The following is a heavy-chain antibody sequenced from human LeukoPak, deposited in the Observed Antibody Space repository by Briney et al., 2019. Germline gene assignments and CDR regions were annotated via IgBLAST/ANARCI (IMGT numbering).Heavy chain of an antibody. Sequence: SGGSLRLSCAASGFTFSSYAMSWVRQAPGKGLEWVSGIIGSGGSTYYADSVKGRYTISRDNSKNTLYLQMNSLRAEDTAVYYCAKVIYYYDSSGYRRPSWFDPWGQGTLVTVSS. CDR2: IIGSGGST. V-gene: IGHV3-23*01. J-gene: IGHJ5*02. D-gene: IGHD3-22*01. CDR1: GFTFSSYA. CDR3: AKVIYYYDSSGYRRPSWFDP.